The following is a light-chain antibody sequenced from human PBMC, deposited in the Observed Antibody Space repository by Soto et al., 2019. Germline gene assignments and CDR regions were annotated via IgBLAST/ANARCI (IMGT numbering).Light chain of an antibody. Sequence: QSALTQPASVSGSPGKSITISCTGTSTDVGIYNYVSWYQHHPGKAPKLVIYDVSNRPSGVSNRFSGSKSANTASLTISGLQAEDEADYYCSSFTTTTPYVFGTGTKLTVL. J-gene: IGLJ1*01. CDR3: SSFTTTTPYV. V-gene: IGLV2-14*03. CDR2: DVS. CDR1: STDVGIYNY.